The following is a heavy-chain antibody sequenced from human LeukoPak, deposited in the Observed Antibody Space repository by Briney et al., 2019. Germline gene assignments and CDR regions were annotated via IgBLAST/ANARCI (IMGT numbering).Heavy chain of an antibody. CDR2: IIPRFGTA. J-gene: IGHJ3*02. D-gene: IGHD1-26*01. Sequence: SVKVSCKASGGTFGSYAISWVRQAPGQGPEWMGAIIPRFGTADYEQKFQGRVTMTTDTSTSTAYMALRSLRSDDTAVYYCARGGRWELPRPYAFDIWGQGTMVTVSS. CDR1: GGTFGSYA. V-gene: IGHV1-69*05. CDR3: ARGGRWELPRPYAFDI.